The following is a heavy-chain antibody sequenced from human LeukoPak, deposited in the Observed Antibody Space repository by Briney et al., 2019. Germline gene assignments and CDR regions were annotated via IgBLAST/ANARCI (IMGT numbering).Heavy chain of an antibody. J-gene: IGHJ3*01. Sequence: PGGSLRLSCAASGFIFSSYSMNWVRQAPGKGLEWVSSISSSSTYIYYADSVKGRFTISRDNSKNTLYLQMNSLRADDTAVYYCAMKAVPRPRLHDAFDFWGQGAVVSVSS. CDR1: GFIFSSYS. CDR3: AMKAVPRPRLHDAFDF. CDR2: ISSSSTYI. D-gene: IGHD5-24*01. V-gene: IGHV3-21*04.